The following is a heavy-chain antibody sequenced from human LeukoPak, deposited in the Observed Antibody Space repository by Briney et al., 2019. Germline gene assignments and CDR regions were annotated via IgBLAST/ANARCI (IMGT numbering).Heavy chain of an antibody. J-gene: IGHJ4*02. V-gene: IGHV3-64*01. CDR2: ISTNGGGT. Sequence: GGSLRLSCAASGFTFSTYAMHWVRQTPGKGLEYVSAISTNGGGTYYANSVKGRFTISRDNSKNTLYLQMGGLRAEDMAVYYCARYCSGVSCYSGYDYWGQGTLVTVSS. CDR3: ARYCSGVSCYSGYDY. D-gene: IGHD2-15*01. CDR1: GFTFSTYA.